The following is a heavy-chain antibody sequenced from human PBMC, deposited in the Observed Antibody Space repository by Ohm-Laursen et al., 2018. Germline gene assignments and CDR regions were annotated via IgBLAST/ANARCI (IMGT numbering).Heavy chain of an antibody. J-gene: IGHJ6*02. CDR3: ARGVRDYYYGMDV. D-gene: IGHD3-16*01. CDR2: IYPGDSDT. CDR1: GYSFTSHW. V-gene: IGHV5-51*03. Sequence: GESLKISCKGSGYSFTSHWIGWVRQMPGKGLEWMGNIYPGDSDTRYSPSFQGQVTISADKSISTAYLQWSSLKASDTAMYYCARGVRDYYYGMDVWGQGTTVTVSS.